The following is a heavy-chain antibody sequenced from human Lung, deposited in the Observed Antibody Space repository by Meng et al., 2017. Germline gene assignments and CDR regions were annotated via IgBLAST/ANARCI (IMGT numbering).Heavy chain of an antibody. CDR3: ATSKMAAFDY. Sequence: GESLKISCAASGFRFSNYWRSWVRQAPGKGLEWVANIKQDGSEKYYVDSVKGRFTISRDNAKNSLYLQMNSLRAEDTAVYYCATSKMAAFDYWGQGTLVTVSS. V-gene: IGHV3-7*01. J-gene: IGHJ4*02. D-gene: IGHD5-24*01. CDR2: IKQDGSEK. CDR1: GFRFSNYW.